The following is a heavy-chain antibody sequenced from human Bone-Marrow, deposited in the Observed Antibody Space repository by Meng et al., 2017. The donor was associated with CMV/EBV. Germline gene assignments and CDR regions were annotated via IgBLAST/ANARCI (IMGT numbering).Heavy chain of an antibody. CDR2: IKYHGTEK. CDR3: ARCALDYYDRSGYYYVGWDYFVY. Sequence: GESLKNSCAASGFHYSGYWMSWVRQAPGKGLEWVANIKYHGTEKYYVDSVKGRFTISRDNAKNSLYLQMNSLRAEDTAVYYCARCALDYYDRSGYYYVGWDYFVYWGQGALVTVSS. CDR1: GFHYSGYW. V-gene: IGHV3-7*01. D-gene: IGHD3-22*01. J-gene: IGHJ4*02.